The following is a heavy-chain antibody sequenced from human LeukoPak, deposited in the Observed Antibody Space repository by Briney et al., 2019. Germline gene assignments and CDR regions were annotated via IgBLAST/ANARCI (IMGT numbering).Heavy chain of an antibody. CDR2: IKSKTDGGTT. D-gene: IGHD3-3*01. CDR1: GFTFTNAW. CDR3: TASFWSVTGYYYYMDV. Sequence: GGSLRLSCAASGFTFTNAWVSWVRQAPGKGLEWVGHIKSKTDGGTTDCAAPVKGRFTFSRHDSENTLYLQMNTLKTEDTAVYYCTASFWSVTGYYYYMDVWGKGTTVTVSS. J-gene: IGHJ6*03. V-gene: IGHV3-15*01.